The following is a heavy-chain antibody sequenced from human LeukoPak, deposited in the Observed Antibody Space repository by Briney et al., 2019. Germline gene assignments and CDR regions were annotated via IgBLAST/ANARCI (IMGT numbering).Heavy chain of an antibody. CDR2: ISGSGGST. D-gene: IGHD2-15*01. Sequence: GGSLRLSCAASGFTFSSYAMSWVRQAPGKGLEWVSGISGSGGSTYYADSVKGQFTISRDNSKNTLFLQMNSLRADDTAVYYCAKALSYCSGGSCYSCFDYWGQGTLVTVSS. CDR1: GFTFSSYA. V-gene: IGHV3-23*01. CDR3: AKALSYCSGGSCYSCFDY. J-gene: IGHJ4*02.